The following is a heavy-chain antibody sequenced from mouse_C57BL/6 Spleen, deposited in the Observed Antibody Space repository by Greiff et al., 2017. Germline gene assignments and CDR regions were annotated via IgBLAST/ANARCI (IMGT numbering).Heavy chain of an antibody. V-gene: IGHV5-12*01. CDR2: ISNGGGST. CDR1: GFTFSDYY. J-gene: IGHJ4*01. D-gene: IGHD2-4*01. Sequence: EVMLVESGGGLVQPGGSLKLSCAASGFTFSDYYMYLVRQTPEKRLEWVAYISNGGGSTYYPDTVKGRFTISRDNAKNTLYLQMSRLKSEDTAMYYCARHGMITTGYYAMDYWGQGTSVTVSS. CDR3: ARHGMITTGYYAMDY.